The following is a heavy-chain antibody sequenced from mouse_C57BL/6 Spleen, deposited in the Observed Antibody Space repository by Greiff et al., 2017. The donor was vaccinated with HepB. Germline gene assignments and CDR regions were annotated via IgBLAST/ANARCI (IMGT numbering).Heavy chain of an antibody. CDR1: GYTFTSYW. Sequence: QVQLQQPGAELVKPGASVKLSCKASGYTFTSYWMQWVKQRPGQGLEWIGEIDPSDSHTNYNQKFKGKATLTVDTSSSKAYMQLSSLTSEDSAVYYCARAHYGSSYGFAYWGQGTLVTVSA. CDR2: IDPSDSHT. V-gene: IGHV1-50*01. CDR3: ARAHYGSSYGFAY. J-gene: IGHJ3*01. D-gene: IGHD1-1*01.